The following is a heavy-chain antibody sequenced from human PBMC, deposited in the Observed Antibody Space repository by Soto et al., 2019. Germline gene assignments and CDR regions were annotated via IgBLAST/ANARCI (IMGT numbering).Heavy chain of an antibody. V-gene: IGHV3-23*01. J-gene: IGHJ4*02. CDR3: AKEYCASTSCNFDH. Sequence: EVQLLESGGGLVKPGGSLRLSCAASGFTFSNYAMSWVRQAPGKGLEWVSAISGSGASTYYADSVKGRFTISRDNSKNTLYLQMNSLRAEDTAVYYCAKEYCASTSCNFDHWGQGTLVTVSS. D-gene: IGHD2-2*01. CDR2: ISGSGAST. CDR1: GFTFSNYA.